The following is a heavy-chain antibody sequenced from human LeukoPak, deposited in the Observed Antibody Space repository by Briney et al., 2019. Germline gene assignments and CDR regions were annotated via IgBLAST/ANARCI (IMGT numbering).Heavy chain of an antibody. CDR1: GFTFSGSA. CDR2: IRSKANNYAT. J-gene: IGHJ5*02. V-gene: IGHV3-73*01. D-gene: IGHD6-13*01. CDR3: AKGGSSSWNP. Sequence: SGGSLRLSCVVSGFTFSGSAIHWVRQASGKGLESVGHIRSKANNYATAYAASVKGRFTISRDDSKNTLYLQMNSLRAEDTAVYYCAKGGSSSWNPWGQGTLVTVSS.